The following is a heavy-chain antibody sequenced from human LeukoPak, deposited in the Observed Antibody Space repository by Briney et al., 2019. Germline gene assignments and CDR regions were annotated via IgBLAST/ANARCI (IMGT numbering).Heavy chain of an antibody. CDR2: IYYSGST. D-gene: IGHD5-12*01. Sequence: SETLSLTCTVSGGSISSYYWSLIRQPPGKVLEWIGYIYYSGSTNYNPSLKSRVTISVDTSKNQFSMKLSSVTAADTAVYYCARATPLRSSGRYLDHWGQGTLVTVSS. V-gene: IGHV4-59*01. CDR3: ARATPLRSSGRYLDH. CDR1: GGSISSYY. J-gene: IGHJ5*02.